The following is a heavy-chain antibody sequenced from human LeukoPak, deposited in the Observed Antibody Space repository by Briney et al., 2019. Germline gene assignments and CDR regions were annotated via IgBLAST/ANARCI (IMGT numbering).Heavy chain of an antibody. Sequence: GGSLRLSCAASGFTFSRYWMSWVRQAPGKGLEWVANIKQDGSEKYFVDSVKGRFTISRDNAKNSLYLQMNSLRAEDTAVYYCARDVAVAGFDPWGQGTLVTVSS. D-gene: IGHD6-19*01. CDR2: IKQDGSEK. CDR3: ARDVAVAGFDP. CDR1: GFTFSRYW. J-gene: IGHJ5*02. V-gene: IGHV3-7*01.